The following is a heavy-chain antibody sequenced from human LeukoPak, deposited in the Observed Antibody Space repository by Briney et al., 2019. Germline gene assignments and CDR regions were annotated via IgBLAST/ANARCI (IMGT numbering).Heavy chain of an antibody. V-gene: IGHV4-31*03. CDR3: ARDQVLWFGELSNYYYGMDV. CDR2: IYYSGST. CDR1: GRSISSGGYY. D-gene: IGHD3-10*01. Sequence: SETLSLTCTVSGRSISSGGYYWSWIRQHPGKGLEWFGYIYYSGSTYYNPSLKSRVTISVDTSKNQFSLKLSSVTAADTAVYYCARDQVLWFGELSNYYYGMDVWGQGTTVTVSS. J-gene: IGHJ6*02.